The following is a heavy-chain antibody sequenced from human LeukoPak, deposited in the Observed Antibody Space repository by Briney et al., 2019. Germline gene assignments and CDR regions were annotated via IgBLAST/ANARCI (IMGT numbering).Heavy chain of an antibody. V-gene: IGHV1-2*02. CDR3: ARRRGSRYYYYYVDV. CDR2: INPNSGGT. Sequence: ASVKVSCKASGYTFTGYYMHWVRQAPGQGLEWMGWINPNSGGTNYAQKFQGRVTMTRNTSISTAYMELSSLRSEDTAVYYCARRRGSRYYYYYVDVWGKGTTVTVSS. J-gene: IGHJ6*03. CDR1: GYTFTGYY.